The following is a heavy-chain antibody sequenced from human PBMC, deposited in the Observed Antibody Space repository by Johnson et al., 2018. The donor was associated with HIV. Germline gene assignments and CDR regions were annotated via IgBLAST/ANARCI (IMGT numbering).Heavy chain of an antibody. V-gene: IGHV3-23*04. J-gene: IGHJ3*02. CDR1: GFTFSNYA. CDR2: ITASGGTT. D-gene: IGHD6-13*01. Sequence: VQLVESGGGVVQPGRSLRLSCAASGFTFSNYAMTWVRQAPGEGLEWVADITASGGTTYYADSVKGRFTVSRDDSKNTLYLQMGSLRAEDMAVYYCAGGALSPAAPDAFDIWGQGTMVTVSS. CDR3: AGGALSPAAPDAFDI.